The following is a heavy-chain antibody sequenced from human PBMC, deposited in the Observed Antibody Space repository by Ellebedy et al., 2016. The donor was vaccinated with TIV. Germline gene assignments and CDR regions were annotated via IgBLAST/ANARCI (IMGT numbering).Heavy chain of an antibody. V-gene: IGHV3-21*04. J-gene: IGHJ4*02. CDR3: AKDGREWSYGGNGLDY. Sequence: GESLKISXAASGFTFSSYSMNWVRQAPGKGLEWVSSISSSSSYIYYADSVKGRFTISRDNSKNSLYLQMNSLRTEDTALYYCAKDGREWSYGGNGLDYWGQGTLVTVSS. D-gene: IGHD4-23*01. CDR1: GFTFSSYS. CDR2: ISSSSSYI.